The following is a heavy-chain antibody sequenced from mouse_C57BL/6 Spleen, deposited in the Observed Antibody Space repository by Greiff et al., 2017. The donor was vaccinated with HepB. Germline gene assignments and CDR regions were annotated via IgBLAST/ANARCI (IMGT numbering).Heavy chain of an antibody. CDR2: ISDGGSYT. CDR3: ARDHYYGSSYVRDYFDY. CDR1: GFTFSSYA. D-gene: IGHD1-1*01. V-gene: IGHV5-4*01. Sequence: EVHLVESGGGLVKPGGSLKLSCAASGFTFSSYAMSWVRQTPEKRLEWVATISDGGSYTYYPDNVKGRFTISRDNAKNNLYLQMSHLKSEDTAMYYCARDHYYGSSYVRDYFDYWGQGTTLTVSS. J-gene: IGHJ2*01.